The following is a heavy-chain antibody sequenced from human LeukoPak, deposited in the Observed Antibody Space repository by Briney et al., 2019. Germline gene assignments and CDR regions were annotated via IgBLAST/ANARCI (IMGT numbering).Heavy chain of an antibody. D-gene: IGHD6-13*01. CDR1: GFTFSSYA. V-gene: IGHV3-23*01. CDR3: AKTSGYSCTSGVDY. J-gene: IGHJ4*02. Sequence: GGSLRLSCAASGFTFSSYAMSWVRQAPGKGLEWVSAISGSGGSTYYADSVKGRFTISRDNSKNALYLQMNSLRAEDTAVYYCAKTSGYSCTSGVDYWGQGTLVTVSS. CDR2: ISGSGGST.